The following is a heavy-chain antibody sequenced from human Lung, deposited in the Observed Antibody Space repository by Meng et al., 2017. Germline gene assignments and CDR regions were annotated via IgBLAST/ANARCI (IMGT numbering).Heavy chain of an antibody. V-gene: IGHV3-73*02. J-gene: IGHJ3*02. CDR1: GVSFSDSD. CDR2: IGGRPKSYAA. CDR3: TIYIRGHI. Sequence: EVQLAGSGGGLVRSGGSLKLPCAVSGVSFSDSDIHWVRQASGKGLEWVGRIGGRPKSYAAAYAAPVRGRFTISRDDSRNTAYLQMNSLKTEDSAVYYCTIYIRGHIWGQGTMVTVSS. D-gene: IGHD6-19*01.